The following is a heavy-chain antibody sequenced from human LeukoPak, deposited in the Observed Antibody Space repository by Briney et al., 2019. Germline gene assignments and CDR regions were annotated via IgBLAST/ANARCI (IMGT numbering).Heavy chain of an antibody. D-gene: IGHD4-17*01. CDR1: GGSFSGYY. CDR3: ARVPDYGDYVRWFDP. Sequence: SETLSLTCAVYGGSFSGYYWSWIRQPPGKGLEWIGEINHSGSTNYNPSLKSRVTISVDTSKNQFSLKLSSVTAADTAVYYCARVPDYGDYVRWFDPWGQGTLVTVSS. J-gene: IGHJ5*02. V-gene: IGHV4-34*01. CDR2: INHSGST.